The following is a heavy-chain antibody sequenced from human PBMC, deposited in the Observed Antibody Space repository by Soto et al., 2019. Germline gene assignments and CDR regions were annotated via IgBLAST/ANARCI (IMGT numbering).Heavy chain of an antibody. Sequence: GGSLRLSCAASGFTFSSYAMHWVRQAPGKGLEWVAVISYDVSNKYYADSVKGRFTISGDNSKNTLYLQMNSLRAEDTAVYYCATAPSGYSYGYPVDYWGQGTVAKVS. CDR2: ISYDVSNK. V-gene: IGHV3-30-3*01. CDR1: GFTFSSYA. J-gene: IGHJ4*02. CDR3: ATAPSGYSYGYPVDY. D-gene: IGHD5-18*01.